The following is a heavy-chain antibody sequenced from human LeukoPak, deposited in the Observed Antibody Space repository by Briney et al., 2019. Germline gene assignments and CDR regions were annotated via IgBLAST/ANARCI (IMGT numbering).Heavy chain of an antibody. CDR1: DFTFSTYT. V-gene: IGHV3-21*01. CDR2: ISSSSSYI. Sequence: GGSLRLSCAASDFTFSTYTMNWVRQAPGKGLEWVSSISSSSSYIYYADSVKGRFTISRDNAKNSLYLQMNSLRAEDTAVYYCARVGDRMYYYDSSGYYGVDYWGQGTLVTVSS. CDR3: ARVGDRMYYYDSSGYYGVDY. D-gene: IGHD3-22*01. J-gene: IGHJ4*02.